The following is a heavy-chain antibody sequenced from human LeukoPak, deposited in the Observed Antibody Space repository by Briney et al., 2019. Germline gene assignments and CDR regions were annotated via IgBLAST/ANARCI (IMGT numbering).Heavy chain of an antibody. V-gene: IGHV3-23*01. Sequence: PGGSLRLSCAASGFTFSSYATSWVRQAPGKGLEWVSAISGSGGSTYYADSVKGRFTISRDNSKNTLYLQLNSLRAEDTAVYYCAKDLEVDITMIVVGFDLWGRGTLVTVSS. CDR1: GFTFSSYA. J-gene: IGHJ2*01. CDR3: AKDLEVDITMIVVGFDL. D-gene: IGHD3-22*01. CDR2: ISGSGGST.